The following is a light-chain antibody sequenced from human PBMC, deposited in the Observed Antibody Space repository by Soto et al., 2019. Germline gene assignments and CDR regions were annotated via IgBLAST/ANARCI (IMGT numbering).Light chain of an antibody. Sequence: DIPMTQSPSTRAGSVGDSVTITCRASQTISSWLAWYQQKPGQAPKLLIYKASTLKSGVPSRFSGSGSGTEFTLTISSLQPDDFATYYCQHYNSYSEAFGQGTKVELK. CDR2: KAS. CDR3: QHYNSYSEA. CDR1: QTISSW. V-gene: IGKV1-5*03. J-gene: IGKJ1*01.